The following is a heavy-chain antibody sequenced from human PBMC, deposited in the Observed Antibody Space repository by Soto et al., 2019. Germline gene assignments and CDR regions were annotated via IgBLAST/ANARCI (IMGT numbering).Heavy chain of an antibody. CDR1: GGSISSGGYY. D-gene: IGHD3-16*01. CDR3: ARNGVDMITFGGVIGEFDY. CDR2: IYYSGST. V-gene: IGHV4-31*03. J-gene: IGHJ4*02. Sequence: SETLSLTCTVSGGSISSGGYYWSWIRQHPGKGLEWIGYIYYSGSTYYNPSLKSRVTISVDTSKNQFSLKLSSVTAADTAVYYCARNGVDMITFGGVIGEFDYWGQGTLVTVSS.